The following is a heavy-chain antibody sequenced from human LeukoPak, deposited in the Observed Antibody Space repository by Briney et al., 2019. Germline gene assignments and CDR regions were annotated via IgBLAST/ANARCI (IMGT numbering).Heavy chain of an antibody. CDR1: GGSISSYY. D-gene: IGHD2-15*01. Sequence: PSETLSLTCTVSGGSISSYYWSWIRQPAGKGLEWIGRIYTSGSTNYNPSLKSRVTMSVDTSKNQFSLKLSPVTAADTAVYYCARSPSGGSCCRFDYWGQGTLVTVSS. V-gene: IGHV4-4*07. CDR2: IYTSGST. J-gene: IGHJ4*02. CDR3: ARSPSGGSCCRFDY.